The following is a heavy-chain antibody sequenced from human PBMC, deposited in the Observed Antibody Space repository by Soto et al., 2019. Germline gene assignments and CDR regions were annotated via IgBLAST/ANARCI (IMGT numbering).Heavy chain of an antibody. Sequence: APWVTRRDLYMSWVRQAPGKGLEWVSVLYTGGSTYYADSVNGRFTISRHNSENTLYLQMNSLRVEDTAVYYCARGDLTDVWGKGTTVTVSS. CDR2: LYTGGST. CDR3: ARGDLTDV. V-gene: IGHV3-53*04. CDR1: WVTRRDLY. J-gene: IGHJ6*04.